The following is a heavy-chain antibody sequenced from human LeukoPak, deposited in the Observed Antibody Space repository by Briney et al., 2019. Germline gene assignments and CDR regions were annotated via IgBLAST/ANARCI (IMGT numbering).Heavy chain of an antibody. Sequence: GGSPRLSCAASGFTFSSYSMNWVRQAPGKGLEWISSISSSNSYIYYADSVKGRFTISRDNAKNSLYLQMNSLRAEDTAVYYCARERYYDSSGYYDFDIWGQGTMVTVSS. J-gene: IGHJ3*02. CDR2: ISSSNSYI. CDR3: ARERYYDSSGYYDFDI. V-gene: IGHV3-21*01. D-gene: IGHD3-22*01. CDR1: GFTFSSYS.